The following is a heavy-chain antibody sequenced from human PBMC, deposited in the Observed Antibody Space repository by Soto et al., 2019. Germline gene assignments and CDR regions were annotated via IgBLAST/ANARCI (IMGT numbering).Heavy chain of an antibody. Sequence: SETLSLTCTVSGGSISSYYWSWIRQPAGKGLEWIGRIYTSGSTNYNPSLKSRVTMSVDTSKNQLSLKLSSVTAADTAVYYCARTGQTYYYYGMDVWGQGTTVTVSS. CDR1: GGSISSYY. CDR2: IYTSGST. V-gene: IGHV4-4*07. CDR3: ARTGQTYYYYGMDV. J-gene: IGHJ6*02.